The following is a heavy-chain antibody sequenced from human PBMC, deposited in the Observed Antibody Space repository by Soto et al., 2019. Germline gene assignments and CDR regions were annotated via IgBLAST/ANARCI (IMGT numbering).Heavy chain of an antibody. CDR2: IYYSGST. CDR3: ARHLLRTAPMVIDY. CDR1: GGSISSYY. J-gene: IGHJ4*02. Sequence: SETLSLACTVSGGSISSYYWSWIRQPPGKGLEWIGYIYYSGSTNYNPSLKSRVTISVDTSKNQFSLNLSSVTAADTAVYYCARHLLRTAPMVIDYWGQGTLVTVSS. V-gene: IGHV4-59*08. D-gene: IGHD2-2*01.